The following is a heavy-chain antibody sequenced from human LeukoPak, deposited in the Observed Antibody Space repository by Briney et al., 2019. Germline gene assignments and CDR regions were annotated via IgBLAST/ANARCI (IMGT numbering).Heavy chain of an antibody. CDR1: GGSFSGYY. Sequence: PSETLSLTCAVYGGSFSGYYWSWIRQPPGKGLEWIGEINHSGSTNYNPSLKSRVTISVDTSKNQFSLKLSSVTAADTAVYYCARDEGRYCSSTSCYLPIDYWGQGTLVTVSS. CDR2: INHSGST. V-gene: IGHV4-34*01. D-gene: IGHD2-2*01. CDR3: ARDEGRYCSSTSCYLPIDY. J-gene: IGHJ4*02.